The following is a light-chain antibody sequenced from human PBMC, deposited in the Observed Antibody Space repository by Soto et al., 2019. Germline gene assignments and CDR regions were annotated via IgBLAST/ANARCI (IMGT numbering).Light chain of an antibody. CDR2: EVS. J-gene: IGLJ1*01. CDR1: SGDIGAFNF. CDR3: SSWTTRTTYV. Sequence: QSALTQPASVSGSPGQSITISCIGTSGDIGAFNFVSWYQQHPGKVPKLMIYEVSNRPSGVSNRFSGSKSGNTASLTISGLQAEDEADYYCSSWTTRTTYVFGTGTKLTVL. V-gene: IGLV2-14*01.